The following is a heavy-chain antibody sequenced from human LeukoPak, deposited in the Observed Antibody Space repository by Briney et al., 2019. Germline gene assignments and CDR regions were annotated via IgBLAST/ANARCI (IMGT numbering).Heavy chain of an antibody. V-gene: IGHV3-7*01. CDR1: GFTFSNYW. D-gene: IGHD3-3*01. J-gene: IGHJ1*01. CDR3: ATLRFLEWLLFPEYFQH. CDR2: IKQDGSEE. Sequence: GGSLRLSCVASGFTFSNYWMSWVRQAPGKGLEWVANIKQDGSEEYYMDSVKGRFTISRDNTKNSLHLQMNSLRAEDTAVYYCATLRFLEWLLFPEYFQHWGQGTLVTVSS.